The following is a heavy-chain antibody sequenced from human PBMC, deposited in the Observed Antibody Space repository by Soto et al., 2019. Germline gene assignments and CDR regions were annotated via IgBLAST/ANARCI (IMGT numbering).Heavy chain of an antibody. CDR2: INHSGST. J-gene: IGHJ6*02. Sequence: SETLSLTCDVYGGSFSGYIWTWIRQTPGRGLQWIGQINHSGSTNYNPSLKSRVTISVDTSKNQFSLKLSSVTAADTAVYYCARALVPATGKYYYYYYGMDVWGQGTTVTVSS. D-gene: IGHD2-15*01. CDR3: ARALVPATGKYYYYYYGMDV. V-gene: IGHV4-34*01. CDR1: GGSFSGYI.